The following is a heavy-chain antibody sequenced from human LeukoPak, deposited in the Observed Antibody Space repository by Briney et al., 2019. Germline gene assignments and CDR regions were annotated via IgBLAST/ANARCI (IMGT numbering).Heavy chain of an antibody. V-gene: IGHV4-59*12. D-gene: IGHD7-27*01. J-gene: IGHJ4*02. CDR3: AKDLTGDRDY. CDR1: GGSISSYY. CDR2: IYYSGST. Sequence: SETLSLTCTVSGGSISSYYWSWIRQPPGKGLEWIGYIYYSGSTNYNPSLKGRVTISVDTSKNQFSLKLSSVTAADTAVYYCAKDLTGDRDYWGQGTLVTVSS.